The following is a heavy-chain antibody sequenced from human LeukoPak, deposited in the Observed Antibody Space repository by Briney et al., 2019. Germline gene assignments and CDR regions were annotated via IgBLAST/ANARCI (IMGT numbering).Heavy chain of an antibody. CDR1: GFTFSSYA. J-gene: IGHJ4*02. CDR2: ISGSGGST. Sequence: GGSLRLSCAASGFTFSSYAMSWVRQAPVKGLERVAAISGSGGSTYYADSVKGRFTISRDNSKNTLYLQMNSLRPEDTAVYYCAKALIIGTGGFFDYWGQGTLVTVSS. CDR3: AKALIIGTGGFFDY. D-gene: IGHD1-20*01. V-gene: IGHV3-23*01.